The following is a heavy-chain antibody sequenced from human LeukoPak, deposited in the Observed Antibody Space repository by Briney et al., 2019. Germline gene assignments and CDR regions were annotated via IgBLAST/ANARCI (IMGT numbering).Heavy chain of an antibody. J-gene: IGHJ4*02. CDR3: ARGVGSGSYRGNYSDY. D-gene: IGHD1-26*01. V-gene: IGHV4-34*01. Sequence: SETLSLTCAVYGGSFSGYYWSWIRQPPGKGLEWIGEINHSGSTNYNPSLKSRVTISVNTSKNQFSLKLSSVTAADTAVYYCARGVGSGSYRGNYSDYWGQGTLVTVSS. CDR1: GGSFSGYY. CDR2: INHSGST.